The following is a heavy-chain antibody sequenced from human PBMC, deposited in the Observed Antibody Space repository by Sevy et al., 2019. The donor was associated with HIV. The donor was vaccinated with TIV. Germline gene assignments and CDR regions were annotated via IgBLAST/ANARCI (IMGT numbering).Heavy chain of an antibody. J-gene: IGHJ4*02. CDR2: FDPEDGET. D-gene: IGHD3-22*01. V-gene: IGHV1-24*01. Sequence: ASVKVSCKVSGYTLTKLSMNWVRQAPGKGLEWMGTFDPEDGETIYAQNFQGRVTMTEDTSTDTAYMELSSLRSEDTAVYYCATTKDCYENSGYPFDDWGQGTLVTVSS. CDR1: GYTLTKLS. CDR3: ATTKDCYENSGYPFDD.